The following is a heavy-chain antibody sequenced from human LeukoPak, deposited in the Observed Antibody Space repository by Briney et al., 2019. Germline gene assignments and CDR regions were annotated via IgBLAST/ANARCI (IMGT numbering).Heavy chain of an antibody. V-gene: IGHV3-48*02. Sequence: GGSLRLSCAASGFTFSSYAMSWVRQAPGKGLEWVSYITADSGTTYSADSVKGRFTIYRDNAKNSLYLQMNSLRDEDTAVYYCASRDYFDYWGQGTLVTVSS. CDR1: GFTFSSYA. CDR3: ASRDYFDY. CDR2: ITADSGTT. J-gene: IGHJ4*02.